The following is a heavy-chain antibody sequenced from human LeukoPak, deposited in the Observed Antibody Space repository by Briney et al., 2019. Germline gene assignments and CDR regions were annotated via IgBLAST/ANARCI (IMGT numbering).Heavy chain of an antibody. Sequence: GGSLRLSCAASGFTFSSYGMNWVRQAPGKGLEWVSSISSSGNYIYYADSVKGRFTVSRDNAKNSLYLQMNSLRAEDTAVYYCARYCTSSSCYGDYGMDVWGQGTTVTVSS. CDR1: GFTFSSYG. CDR3: ARYCTSSSCYGDYGMDV. V-gene: IGHV3-21*01. J-gene: IGHJ6*02. D-gene: IGHD2-2*01. CDR2: ISSSGNYI.